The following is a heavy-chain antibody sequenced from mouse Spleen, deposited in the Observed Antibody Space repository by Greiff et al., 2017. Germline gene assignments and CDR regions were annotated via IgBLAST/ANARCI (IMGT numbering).Heavy chain of an antibody. CDR1: GFNIKDDY. CDR3: TTGYGNYYFDY. V-gene: IGHV14-4*01. D-gene: IGHD2-10*02. CDR2: IDPENGDT. J-gene: IGHJ2*01. Sequence: EVQLVESGAELVRPGASVKLSCTASGFNIKDDYMHWVKQRPEQGLEWIGWIDPENGDTEYASKFQGKATITADTSSNTAYLQLSSLTSEDTAVYYCTTGYGNYYFDYWGQGTTLTVSS.